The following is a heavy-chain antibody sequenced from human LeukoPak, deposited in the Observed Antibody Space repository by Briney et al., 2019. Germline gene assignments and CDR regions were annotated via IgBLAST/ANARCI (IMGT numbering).Heavy chain of an antibody. D-gene: IGHD2-8*02. CDR2: ISGSGGST. V-gene: IGHV3-23*01. Sequence: GGSLRLSCAASGFTFSSYAMSWVRQAPGKGLEWVSAISGSGGSTYYADSVKGRFTISRDNSKNALYLQMNSLRAEDTAVYYCAKAQHRLVVPATFDYWGQGTLVTVSS. CDR1: GFTFSSYA. J-gene: IGHJ4*02. CDR3: AKAQHRLVVPATFDY.